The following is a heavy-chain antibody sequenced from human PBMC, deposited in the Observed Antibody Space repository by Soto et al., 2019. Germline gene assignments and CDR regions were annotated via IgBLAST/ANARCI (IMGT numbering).Heavy chain of an antibody. D-gene: IGHD1-26*01. Sequence: ASVKISCTASGYTLTTYVMHWVCQEPGQRLEWMGWINAGNDNTKYSEKFQGRVTITRDTSASPVYMELSSLSSEDTAVYYCARVGHDYSGRAVWAQGTTVTVSS. V-gene: IGHV1-3*01. CDR1: GYTLTTYV. CDR2: INAGNDNT. CDR3: ARVGHDYSGRAV. J-gene: IGHJ6*02.